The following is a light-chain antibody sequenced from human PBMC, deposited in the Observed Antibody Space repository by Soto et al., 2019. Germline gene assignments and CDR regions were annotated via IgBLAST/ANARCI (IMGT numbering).Light chain of an antibody. CDR1: QSISRK. V-gene: IGKV1-5*01. J-gene: IGKJ1*01. CDR3: QQYYSTPPWT. Sequence: DIQMTHSPSTLSASVGDRVVITCRASQSISRKLAWYQQKPGKAPRLLMYDVSTLESGVPSRFSGSGSGTDFTLTISSLQAEDVAVYYCQQYYSTPPWTFGQGTKVDIK. CDR2: DVS.